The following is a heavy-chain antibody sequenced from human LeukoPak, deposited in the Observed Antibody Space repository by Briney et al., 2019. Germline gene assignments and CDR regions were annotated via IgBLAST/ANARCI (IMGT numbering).Heavy chain of an antibody. J-gene: IGHJ4*02. CDR1: EFTISNYG. CDR2: IWHDGSGK. V-gene: IGHV3-33*01. CDR3: TRQSENFSLDY. D-gene: IGHD3-3*01. Sequence: PGGSLRLSCAASEFTISNYGMHWVRQAPGKGLEWVAIIWHDGSGKYYADSVEGRFTIPRDDSKNTLFLQMNSLRAEDTAVYFCTRQSENFSLDYWGQGTLVTVSS.